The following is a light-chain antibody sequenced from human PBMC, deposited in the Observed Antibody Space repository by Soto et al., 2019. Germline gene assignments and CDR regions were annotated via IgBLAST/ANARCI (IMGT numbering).Light chain of an antibody. V-gene: IGKV1-39*01. Sequence: DIQMTQSPSSLSASIGDRVTITCRTSQSISTYLNWYQQKPGKAPNVLIYAASSVQSGVPSRFSGSGSGTDFTLTISSLQPEDFATYYCQQTYSAITFGGGTKVEIK. CDR1: QSISTY. CDR2: AAS. J-gene: IGKJ4*01. CDR3: QQTYSAIT.